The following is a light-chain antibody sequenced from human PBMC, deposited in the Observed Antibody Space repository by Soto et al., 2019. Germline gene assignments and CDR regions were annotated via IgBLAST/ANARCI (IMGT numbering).Light chain of an antibody. V-gene: IGKV3-20*01. CDR2: GAS. CDR1: QTVGNNY. J-gene: IGKJ4*01. CDR3: QQYASSPLT. Sequence: EIVLTQSPGTLSLSPGERATLSCRASQTVGNNYVAWYQQIRGQTPRLLIYGASNRATAIPDRISGSGSGTDFTLTISRLEPEDFAVYYCQQYASSPLTFGGGTKVEIK.